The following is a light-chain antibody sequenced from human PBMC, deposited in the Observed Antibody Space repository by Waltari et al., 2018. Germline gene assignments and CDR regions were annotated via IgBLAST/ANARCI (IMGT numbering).Light chain of an antibody. CDR1: QSISSY. CDR2: AAS. V-gene: IGKV1-39*01. Sequence: DIQMTQSPSSLSASVGDHVTITCRASQSISSYLNWYQQKPGKAPKLLIYAASSLQSGVPSRFSGSGSGTDFTLTISSLQPEDFATYYCQQSYSTRYTFGQGTKLEIK. J-gene: IGKJ2*01. CDR3: QQSYSTRYT.